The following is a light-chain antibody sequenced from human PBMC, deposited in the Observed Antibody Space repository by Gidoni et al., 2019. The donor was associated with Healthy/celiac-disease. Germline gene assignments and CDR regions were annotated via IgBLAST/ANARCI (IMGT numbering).Light chain of an antibody. CDR3: QQYGSAPL. J-gene: IGKJ3*01. CDR1: QSVSSSY. Sequence: ELVLTQSPGTLSLSPGERATLSCRASQSVSSSYLALYQQKPGQAPRLLIYGASSRATGIPDRFSGSGSVTDFTLTISRLESEDFAVYYCQQYGSAPLFXPXTKVDIK. V-gene: IGKV3-20*01. CDR2: GAS.